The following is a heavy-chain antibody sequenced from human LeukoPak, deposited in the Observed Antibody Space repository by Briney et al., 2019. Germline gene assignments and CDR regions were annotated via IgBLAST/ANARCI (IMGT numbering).Heavy chain of an antibody. V-gene: IGHV4-4*02. D-gene: IGHD6-19*01. CDR1: GGSISSNNW. CDR2: IYHSEST. Sequence: SGTLSLTCAVSGGSISSNNWWSWVRQPPGKGLEWIGEIYHSESTNYKPSLKSRVTISIDKSKNQLSLKLSSVTAADTAVYYCARAAGYSSGWYLDYWGQGTLVTVSS. J-gene: IGHJ4*02. CDR3: ARAAGYSSGWYLDY.